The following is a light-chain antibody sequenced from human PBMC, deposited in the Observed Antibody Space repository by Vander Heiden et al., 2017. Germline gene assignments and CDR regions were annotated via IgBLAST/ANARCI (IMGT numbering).Light chain of an antibody. CDR3: QQSYSTRYT. J-gene: IGKJ2*01. V-gene: IGKV1-39*01. CDR1: QSISSY. Sequence: ASVGDRVTITCRASQSISSYLNWYQQKPGKAPKLLIYAASSLQSGVPSRFSGSGSGTDFTLTISSLQPEDFATYYCQQSYSTRYTFGRGTKLEIK. CDR2: AAS.